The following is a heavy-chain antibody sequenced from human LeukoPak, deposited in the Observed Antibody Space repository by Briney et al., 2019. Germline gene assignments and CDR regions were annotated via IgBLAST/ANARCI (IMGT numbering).Heavy chain of an antibody. Sequence: GGSLRLSCAASGFTFSSYWMSWVRQAPGKGLEWVANIKQDGSEKYYVDSVKGRFTISRDNAKNSLYLQMNSLRAEDTAVYYCAGQLGIWAFDIWGQGTMVTVSS. CDR1: GFTFSSYW. D-gene: IGHD7-27*01. V-gene: IGHV3-7*01. J-gene: IGHJ3*02. CDR3: AGQLGIWAFDI. CDR2: IKQDGSEK.